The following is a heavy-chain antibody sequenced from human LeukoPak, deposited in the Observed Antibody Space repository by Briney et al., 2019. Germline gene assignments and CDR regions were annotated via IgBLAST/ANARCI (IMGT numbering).Heavy chain of an antibody. D-gene: IGHD2-2*01. CDR2: INPNSGGT. J-gene: IGHJ6*04. V-gene: IGHV1-2*02. CDR1: GYTFTGYY. Sequence: ASVKVSCKASGYTFTGYYMHWVRHAPGQGLEWMGWINPNSGGTNYAQKFQGRVTMTRDTSISTAYMELSRLRSDDTAVYYCARDDCSSTSCKRMDVWGKGTTVTVSS. CDR3: ARDDCSSTSCKRMDV.